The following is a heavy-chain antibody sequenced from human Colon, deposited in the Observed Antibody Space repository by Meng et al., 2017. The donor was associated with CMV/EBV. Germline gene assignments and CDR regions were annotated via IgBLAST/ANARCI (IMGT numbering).Heavy chain of an antibody. V-gene: IGHV1-2*02. CDR1: GYTFTGYL. D-gene: IGHD3-3*01. CDR2: INPYSGDT. Sequence: QVHLIQSGAKMREPGASVKVSCKASGYTFTGYLIHWVRQAPGQGLEWMGWINPYSGDTIYAQKFEVGVTMTRDASITTAYLELSSLKSDDTAVYYCGTFGGDFDYWGQGTLVTVSS. CDR3: GTFGGDFDY. J-gene: IGHJ4*02.